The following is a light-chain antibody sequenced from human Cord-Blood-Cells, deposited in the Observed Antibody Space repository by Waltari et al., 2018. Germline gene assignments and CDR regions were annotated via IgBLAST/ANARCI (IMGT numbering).Light chain of an antibody. V-gene: IGKV4-1*01. CDR3: QQYYSTPFT. J-gene: IGKJ3*01. CDR2: WAS. CDR1: QSVLSSSNNKNY. Sequence: DIVMTQSPDSLAVSLGERATIHCKSSQSVLSSSNNKNYLAWYQQKPGQPPKLLIYWASTRESWVPDRFSGSGSGTDFTLTISSLQAEDVAVYDCQQYYSTPFTFGPGTKVDIK.